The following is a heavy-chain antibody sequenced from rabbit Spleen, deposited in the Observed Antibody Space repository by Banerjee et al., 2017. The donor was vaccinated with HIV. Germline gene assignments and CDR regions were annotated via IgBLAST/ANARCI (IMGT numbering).Heavy chain of an antibody. Sequence: QSLEESGGDLVKPGASLTLTCTASGFSFSPNYYMCWVRQAPGKGLEWIACIDGGSSGATGYASWAKGRFTISKTSSTTVTLQMTGLTVADTATYFCARRGRNADDGDYGALNLWGPGTLVTVS. CDR1: GFSFSPNYY. J-gene: IGHJ4*01. V-gene: IGHV1S40*01. D-gene: IGHD2-1*01. CDR2: IDGGSSGAT. CDR3: ARRGRNADDGDYGALNL.